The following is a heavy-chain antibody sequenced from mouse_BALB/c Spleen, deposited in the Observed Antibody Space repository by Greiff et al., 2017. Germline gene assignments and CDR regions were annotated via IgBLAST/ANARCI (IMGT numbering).Heavy chain of an antibody. CDR2: INPSNGRT. D-gene: IGHD6-5*01. CDR3: ARAYDSYAMDY. J-gene: IGHJ4*01. V-gene: IGHV1S81*02. Sequence: QVQLKQPGAELVKPGASVKLSCKASGYTFTSYWMHWVKQRPGQGLEWIGEINPSNGRTNYNEKFKGKATLTVDKSSSTAYMQLSSLTSEDSAVYDCARAYDSYAMDYWGQGTSVTVSS. CDR1: GYTFTSYW.